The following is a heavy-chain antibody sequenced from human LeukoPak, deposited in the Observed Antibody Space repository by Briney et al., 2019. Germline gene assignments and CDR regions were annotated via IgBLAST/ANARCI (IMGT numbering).Heavy chain of an antibody. D-gene: IGHD1-26*01. V-gene: IGHV1-18*04. CDR2: ISAYNGNT. CDR1: GYTFNSYY. J-gene: IGHJ5*02. Sequence: ASVKVSCKASGYTFNSYYMYWVRQAPGQGLEWMGWISAYNGNTNYAQKLQGRVTMTTDTSTSTAYMELRSLRSDDTAVYYCARAGGEWELLYNWFDPWGQGTLVTVSS. CDR3: ARAGGEWELLYNWFDP.